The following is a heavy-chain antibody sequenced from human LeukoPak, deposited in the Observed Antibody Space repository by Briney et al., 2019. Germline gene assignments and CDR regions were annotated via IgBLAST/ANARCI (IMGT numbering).Heavy chain of an antibody. D-gene: IGHD3-9*01. J-gene: IGHJ5*02. CDR3: ARDMTDWWFDP. Sequence: SQTLSLICTVSGGSISSGGYYWSWIRQHPGKGLEWIGYIYYSGSTHYNPSLKSRVTISVDTSKNQFSLKLSSVTAADTAVYYCARDMTDWWFDPWGQGTLVTVSS. V-gene: IGHV4-31*03. CDR2: IYYSGST. CDR1: GGSISSGGYY.